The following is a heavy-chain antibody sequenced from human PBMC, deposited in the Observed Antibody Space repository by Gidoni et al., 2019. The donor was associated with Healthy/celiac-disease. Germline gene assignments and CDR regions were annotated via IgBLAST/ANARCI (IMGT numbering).Heavy chain of an antibody. CDR1: GGSISSGGYY. CDR3: ASSKIPSYSSGWYEGDFDY. J-gene: IGHJ4*02. D-gene: IGHD6-19*01. V-gene: IGHV4-31*03. CDR2: IYYSGST. Sequence: QVQLQESGPGLVKPSQTLSLTCTVSGGSISSGGYYWSWIRQHPGKGLEWIGYIYYSGSTYYNPSLKSRVTISVDTSKNQFSLKLSSVTAADTAVYYCASSKIPSYSSGWYEGDFDYWGQGTLVTVSS.